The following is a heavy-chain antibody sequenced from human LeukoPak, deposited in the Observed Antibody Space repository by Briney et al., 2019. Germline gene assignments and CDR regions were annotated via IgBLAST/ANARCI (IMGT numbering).Heavy chain of an antibody. Sequence: SETPSLTCTVSGGSISSYYWSWIRQPPGKGLEWIGYIYYSGSTNYKPSLKSRVTISVDTSKNQFSLKLSSVTAADTAVYYCARGGYYGSGNDFRFDPWGQGTLVTVSS. D-gene: IGHD3-10*01. V-gene: IGHV4-59*01. CDR1: GGSISSYY. CDR2: IYYSGST. J-gene: IGHJ5*02. CDR3: ARGGYYGSGNDFRFDP.